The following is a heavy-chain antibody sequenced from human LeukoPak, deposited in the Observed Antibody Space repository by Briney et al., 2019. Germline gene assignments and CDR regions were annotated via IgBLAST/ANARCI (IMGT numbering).Heavy chain of an antibody. CDR3: ARGASNYDFWSGYSPSYFDY. CDR1: GYTFTRNA. V-gene: IGHV1-46*01. J-gene: IGHJ4*02. D-gene: IGHD3-3*01. CDR2: INPSGGST. Sequence: GASVKVSCKASGYTFTRNAIHWVRQAPGQGLEWMGIINPSGGSTSYAQRFQGRVTMTRDTSTSTVYMELSSLRSEDTAVYYCARGASNYDFWSGYSPSYFDYWGQGTLVTVSS.